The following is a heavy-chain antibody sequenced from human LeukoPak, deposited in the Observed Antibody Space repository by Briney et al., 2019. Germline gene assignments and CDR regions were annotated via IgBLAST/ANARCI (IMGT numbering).Heavy chain of an antibody. CDR1: GYTFTSYD. CDR3: ARALSWPTHSYYYRDV. J-gene: IGHJ6*03. V-gene: IGHV1-8*01. Sequence: GASVKVSCRASGYTFTSYDFNWVRQATGQGLEWMGWMNPNSGNTGYAQKFQGRVTMTKNTSITTAYMELSSLRSEDTAVYYCARALSWPTHSYYYRDVWGKGTTVTVSS. D-gene: IGHD2-15*01. CDR2: MNPNSGNT.